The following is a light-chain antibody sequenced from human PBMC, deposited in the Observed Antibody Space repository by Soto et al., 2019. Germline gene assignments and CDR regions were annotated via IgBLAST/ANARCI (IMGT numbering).Light chain of an antibody. CDR2: GAS. J-gene: IGKJ3*01. CDR1: QSVNNF. V-gene: IGKV3-11*01. CDR3: QQRSNWPLT. Sequence: EIVVTQSPGTLSLSPGDRATLSCRASQSVNNFLAWYQQKPGQAPRLLIYGASTRATGIPARFSGSGSGTEFTLTISSLEPEDFAVYYCQQRSNWPLTFGPGTKVDIK.